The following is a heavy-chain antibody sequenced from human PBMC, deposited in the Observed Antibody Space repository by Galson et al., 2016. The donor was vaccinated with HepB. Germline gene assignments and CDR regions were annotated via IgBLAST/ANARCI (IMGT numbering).Heavy chain of an antibody. CDR1: GDSSTNGDYY. D-gene: IGHD2-15*01. V-gene: IGHV4-30-4*01. CDR2: TYFSGNT. Sequence: TLSLTCTVSGDSSTNGDYYWSWIRQSPGKGLEWIGSTYFSGNTYYNPSLEGRIRISIDTTKTQFSLSLTSVTATDTAVYYCARGPPEGCGGGTCYLGAFDLWGQGSLVTVSS. CDR3: ARGPPEGCGGGTCYLGAFDL. J-gene: IGHJ3*01.